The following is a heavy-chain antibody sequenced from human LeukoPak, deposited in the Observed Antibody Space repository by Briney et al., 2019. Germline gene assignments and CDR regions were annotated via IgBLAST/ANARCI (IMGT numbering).Heavy chain of an antibody. V-gene: IGHV3-73*01. Sequence: GGSLRLSCAASGFTFSGSAMHGVRQASGKGLEGGGRIRSKANSYATAYAASVKGRFTISRDDSNDTAYLQMNSLKTEDTAVYYCTPLYYMDVWGKGTTVTVSS. CDR1: GFTFSGSA. CDR3: TPLYYMDV. J-gene: IGHJ6*03. CDR2: IRSKANSYAT.